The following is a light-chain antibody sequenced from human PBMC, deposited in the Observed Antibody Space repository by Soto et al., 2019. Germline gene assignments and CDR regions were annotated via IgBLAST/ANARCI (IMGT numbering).Light chain of an antibody. CDR2: AAS. CDR3: QQLNRSPPLQP. V-gene: IGKV1-9*01. Sequence: IQLTQSPSSLSASVGDIVTITCRASQGISSYLAWYQQNPGKAPKLLIYAASTLQSGVPSRFSGSGSGTDFTLTSKSLQSEDFATYYCQQLNRSPPLQPFCQGA. CDR1: QGISSY. J-gene: IGKJ5*01.